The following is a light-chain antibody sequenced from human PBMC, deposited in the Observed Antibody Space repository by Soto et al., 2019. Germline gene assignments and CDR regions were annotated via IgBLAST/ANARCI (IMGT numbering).Light chain of an antibody. CDR1: QGISSY. V-gene: IGKV1-27*01. CDR3: QNYYNAPDT. Sequence: DIQMTQSPSSLSASVGDRVTITCRASQGISSYLAWYQQRPGKVPKILIYAASTLHSGVPSRFSGSGSGTDFTLTISNVQPEDVATYYCQNYYNAPDTFGQGTKVEIK. J-gene: IGKJ1*01. CDR2: AAS.